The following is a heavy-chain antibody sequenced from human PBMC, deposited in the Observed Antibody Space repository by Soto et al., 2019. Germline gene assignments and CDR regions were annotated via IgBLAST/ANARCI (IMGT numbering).Heavy chain of an antibody. J-gene: IGHJ6*03. Sequence: PGGSLRLSCAASGFTFSSYWMSWVRQAPGKGLEWVANIKQEGSEKYYVDSVKGRFTISRDNAKNSPYLQMNSLRAEDTAVYYCARELPYSSSWIQDYYYMDVWGKGTTVTVSS. CDR3: ARELPYSSSWIQDYYYMDV. D-gene: IGHD6-13*01. CDR1: GFTFSSYW. CDR2: IKQEGSEK. V-gene: IGHV3-7*01.